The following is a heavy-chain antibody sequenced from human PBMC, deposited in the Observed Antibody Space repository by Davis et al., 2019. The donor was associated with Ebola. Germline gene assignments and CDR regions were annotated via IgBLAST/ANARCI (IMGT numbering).Heavy chain of an antibody. Sequence: ASVKVSCKASGYTFTSYAMHWVRQAPGQRLEWMGWIKGANGNTEYSQKFQGRVTITRDTSASTAYMELSSLRSEDTAVYYCARDGGRGSAAAGTCLDYWGQGTQVTVSS. V-gene: IGHV1-3*01. CDR1: GYTFTSYA. CDR3: ARDGGRGSAAAGTCLDY. D-gene: IGHD6-13*01. J-gene: IGHJ4*02. CDR2: IKGANGNT.